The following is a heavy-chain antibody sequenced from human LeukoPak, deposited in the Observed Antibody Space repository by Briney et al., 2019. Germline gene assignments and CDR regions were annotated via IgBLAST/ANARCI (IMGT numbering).Heavy chain of an antibody. J-gene: IGHJ4*02. V-gene: IGHV3-23*01. Sequence: PGGSLRLSCAASGFTFSSYAMSWVRQAPGKGLEWVSAISGSGGSTYYADSVKGRFTISRDNSKNALYLQMNSLRAEDTAVYYCAKAQGYYDSSGFTDYWGQGTLVTVSS. CDR1: GFTFSSYA. CDR3: AKAQGYYDSSGFTDY. CDR2: ISGSGGST. D-gene: IGHD3-22*01.